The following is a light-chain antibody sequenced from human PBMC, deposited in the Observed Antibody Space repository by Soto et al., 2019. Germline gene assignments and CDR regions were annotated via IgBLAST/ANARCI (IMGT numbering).Light chain of an antibody. CDR3: QQNYRTPPT. CDR1: QSIRSY. Sequence: DIQLTQSPSSLSASVGDRVPITCRASQSIRSYLNWYQQKPGKAPKLLIYAASSLQTGVSSRFSGSGSGTDFTLTISNMQTEDFATYYCQQNYRTPPTFGGGTKVEIK. V-gene: IGKV1-39*01. CDR2: AAS. J-gene: IGKJ4*01.